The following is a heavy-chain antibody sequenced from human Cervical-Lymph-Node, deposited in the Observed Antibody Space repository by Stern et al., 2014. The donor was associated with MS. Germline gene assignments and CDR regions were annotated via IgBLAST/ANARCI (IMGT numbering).Heavy chain of an antibody. D-gene: IGHD4-23*01. CDR3: ARGRGGNYRYYFDY. V-gene: IGHV3-21*01. CDR2: ISSGVSYI. CDR1: GFTFSSYS. J-gene: IGHJ4*02. Sequence: EVQLVASGGGLVQPGGSLRLSCAASGFTFSSYSMNWVRQAPGKGLEWVASISSGVSYIYYADSLKGRFTISRDNAKNSLYLQMNSLRAEDTAVYYCARGRGGNYRYYFDYWGQGTLVTVSS.